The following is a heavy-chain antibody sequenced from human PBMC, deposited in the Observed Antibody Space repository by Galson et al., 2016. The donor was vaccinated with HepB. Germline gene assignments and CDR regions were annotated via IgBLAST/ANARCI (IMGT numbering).Heavy chain of an antibody. Sequence: SVKVSCKASGYTFTNYDINWVRQAPGQGLEWMGWINAGNGNTKYSQKFQGRVTITRDTSASTAYMELSSLRSEDTAVYYCARVTTGYDILTGYYRDGWFDPWGQGTLVTVSS. CDR3: ARVTTGYDILTGYYRDGWFDP. CDR1: GYTFTNYD. D-gene: IGHD3-9*01. V-gene: IGHV1-3*01. CDR2: INAGNGNT. J-gene: IGHJ5*02.